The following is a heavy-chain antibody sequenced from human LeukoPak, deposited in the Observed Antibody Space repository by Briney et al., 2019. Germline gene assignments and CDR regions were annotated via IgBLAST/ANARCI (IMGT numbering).Heavy chain of an antibody. CDR2: IYYSGST. CDR1: GGSINSGDYY. J-gene: IGHJ5*02. CDR3: ARHRRDRRRSSPDWFDP. Sequence: PSETLSLTCTVSGGSINSGDYYWSWIRQPPGKGLEWIGSIYYSGSTYYNPSLKSRVTISVDTSKNQFSLKLSSVTAADTAVYYCARHRRDRRRSSPDWFDPWGQGTLVTVSS. D-gene: IGHD3-16*02. V-gene: IGHV4-39*01.